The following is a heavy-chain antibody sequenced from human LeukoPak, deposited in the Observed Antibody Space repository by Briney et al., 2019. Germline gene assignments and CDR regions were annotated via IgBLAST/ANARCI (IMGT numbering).Heavy chain of an antibody. CDR1: GFTFSSYA. Sequence: PGRSLRLSCAASGFTFSSYAMHWVRQAPGKGLEWVAVISYDGSNKYYADSVKGRFTISRDNSKNTLYLQMNSLRAGDTAVYYCARVEMGYWGQGTLVTVSS. CDR2: ISYDGSNK. J-gene: IGHJ4*02. CDR3: ARVEMGY. V-gene: IGHV3-30-3*01. D-gene: IGHD1-26*01.